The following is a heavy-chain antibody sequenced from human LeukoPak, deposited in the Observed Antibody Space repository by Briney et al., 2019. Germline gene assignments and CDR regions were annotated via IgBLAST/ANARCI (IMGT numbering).Heavy chain of an antibody. V-gene: IGHV3-48*01. CDR2: ISSSSSAI. J-gene: IGHJ4*02. CDR3: ARGGAARPDY. Sequence: GGSLRLSCAASGFTFTNAWMHWVRQTPGKGLEWVSYISSSSSAINYADSVRGRFTISRDNAKNSLYLQMNSLRPEDTAVYYCARGGAARPDYWGQGTLVTVSS. D-gene: IGHD6-6*01. CDR1: GFTFTNAW.